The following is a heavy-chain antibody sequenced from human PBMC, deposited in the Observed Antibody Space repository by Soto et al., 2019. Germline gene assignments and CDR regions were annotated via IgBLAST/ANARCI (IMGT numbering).Heavy chain of an antibody. D-gene: IGHD3-3*01. J-gene: IGHJ4*02. CDR2: ISSSSSTI. V-gene: IGHV3-48*01. CDR3: ARDLGPWSGYYHIDY. Sequence: EVQLVESGGGLVQPGGSLRLSCAASGFTFSSYSMNWVRQAPGKGLEWVSYISSSSSTIYYADSVKGRFTISRDNAKNSLYLQRNSLRAEDTAVYYCARDLGPWSGYYHIDYWGQGTLVTVSS. CDR1: GFTFSSYS.